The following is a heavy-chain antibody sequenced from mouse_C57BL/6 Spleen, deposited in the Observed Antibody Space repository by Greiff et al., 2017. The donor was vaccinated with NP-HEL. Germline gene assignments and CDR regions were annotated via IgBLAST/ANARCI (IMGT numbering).Heavy chain of an antibody. J-gene: IGHJ4*01. Sequence: EVQLVESGAGLVKPGGSLKLSCAASGFTFSSYAMSWVRQTPEKRLEWVAYISSGGDYIYYADTVKGRFTISRDNARNTRYLQMSSLKSEDTAMYYCTRVTTVVGEAMDYWGQGTSVTVSS. CDR1: GFTFSSYA. D-gene: IGHD1-1*01. V-gene: IGHV5-9-1*02. CDR2: ISSGGDYI. CDR3: TRVTTVVGEAMDY.